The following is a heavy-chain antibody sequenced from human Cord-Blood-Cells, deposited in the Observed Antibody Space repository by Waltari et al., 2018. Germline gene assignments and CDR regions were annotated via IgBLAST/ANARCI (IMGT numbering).Heavy chain of an antibody. CDR3: ARDVTTYYYYGMDV. Sequence: EVQLVESGGGLVQPGGSLRLSCAASGFTFSSYWMSWVRQAPGKGLEWVANIKQDGSEKYYVDSVKGRFTISRDNAKNSLYLQMNSLRAEDTAVYYCARDVTTYYYYGMDVWGQGTTVTVSS. J-gene: IGHJ6*02. CDR2: IKQDGSEK. CDR1: GFTFSSYW. V-gene: IGHV3-7*01.